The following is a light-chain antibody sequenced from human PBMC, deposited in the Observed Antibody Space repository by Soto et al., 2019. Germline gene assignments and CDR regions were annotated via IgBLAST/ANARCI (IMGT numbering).Light chain of an antibody. Sequence: EMGLTQSPGTLSLSPGERATLSCRASRSVSSSYLAWYQQKPGQAPRLLIYGASSRATGIPDRFSGSGSGTDFTLTISRLEPEDFAVYYCQQYGSSPWTFGQGTKVEIK. CDR3: QQYGSSPWT. J-gene: IGKJ1*01. CDR2: GAS. V-gene: IGKV3-20*01. CDR1: RSVSSSY.